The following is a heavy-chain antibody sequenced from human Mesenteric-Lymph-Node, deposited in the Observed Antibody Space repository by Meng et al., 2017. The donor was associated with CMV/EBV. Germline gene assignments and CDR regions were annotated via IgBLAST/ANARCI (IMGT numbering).Heavy chain of an antibody. CDR1: GGSISSGGYY. CDR3: ASHTDDFGSGSYYTY. J-gene: IGHJ4*02. Sequence: SDTLSLTCTVSGGSISSGGYYWSWIRQHPGKGLEWVGYIYGGEITHYNPSLESRVFISADASKNRFSLRLTSVTAADTAIYYCASHTDDFGSGSYYTYWGQGTLVTVSS. V-gene: IGHV4-31*03. CDR2: IYGGEIT. D-gene: IGHD3-10*01.